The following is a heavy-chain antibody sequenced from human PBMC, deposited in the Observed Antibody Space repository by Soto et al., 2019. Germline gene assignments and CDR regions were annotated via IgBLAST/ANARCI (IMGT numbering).Heavy chain of an antibody. CDR2: ISAYNGNT. V-gene: IGHV1-18*01. J-gene: IGHJ5*02. CDR3: ARGVGAGSYYNQYNWFDP. CDR1: GYTFTNYG. Sequence: QVQLVQSGAEVKKPGASVKVSCKASGYTFTNYGISWVRQAPGQGLEWMGWISAYNGNTNHAQKLQGRVTMTTDTSTSTAYRELRSLKSDDTAVYYCARGVGAGSYYNQYNWFDPWRQGTLVTVSS. D-gene: IGHD3-10*01.